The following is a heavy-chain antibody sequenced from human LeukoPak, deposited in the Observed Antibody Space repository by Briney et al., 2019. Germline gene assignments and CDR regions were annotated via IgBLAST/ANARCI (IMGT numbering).Heavy chain of an antibody. CDR2: IYRDGSNT. CDR3: ARGVTMMIVAPGY. Sequence: PGGSLRLSCAASGFTFSNYWMHWVRQVPGKGLVWVSRIYRDGSNTDYADSVKGRFTISRDNSKKTLYLQMNSLRAEDTAVYYCARGVTMMIVAPGYWGQGTLVTVSS. J-gene: IGHJ4*02. CDR1: GFTFSNYW. V-gene: IGHV3-74*01. D-gene: IGHD3-22*01.